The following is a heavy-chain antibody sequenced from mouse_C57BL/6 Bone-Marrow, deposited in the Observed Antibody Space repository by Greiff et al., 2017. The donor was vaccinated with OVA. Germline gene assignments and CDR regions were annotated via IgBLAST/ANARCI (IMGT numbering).Heavy chain of an antibody. V-gene: IGHV1-4*01. CDR3: ARWTTVSYWYFDV. Sequence: QVQLQQSRAELARPGASVKMSCKASGYTFTSYTMHWVKQRPGQGLEWIGYINPSSGYTKYNQKFKDKATSTADKSSSTAYMQLSSLTSEDSAVYYCARWTTVSYWYFDVWGTGTTVTVSS. CDR1: GYTFTSYT. D-gene: IGHD1-1*01. J-gene: IGHJ1*03. CDR2: INPSSGYT.